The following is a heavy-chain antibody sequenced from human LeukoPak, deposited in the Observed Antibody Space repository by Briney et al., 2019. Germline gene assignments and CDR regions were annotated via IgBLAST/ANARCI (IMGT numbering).Heavy chain of an antibody. CDR2: INHSGST. Sequence: PSETLSLTCAVYGGSFSGYYWSWIRQPPGKGLEWIGEINHSGSTNYNPSLKSRVTISVDTSKNQFSLKLSSVTAADTAVYYCARHSAPTMVRGVNYYYYFMDVWGKGTTVTVSS. J-gene: IGHJ6*03. V-gene: IGHV4-34*01. D-gene: IGHD3-10*01. CDR3: ARHSAPTMVRGVNYYYYFMDV. CDR1: GGSFSGYY.